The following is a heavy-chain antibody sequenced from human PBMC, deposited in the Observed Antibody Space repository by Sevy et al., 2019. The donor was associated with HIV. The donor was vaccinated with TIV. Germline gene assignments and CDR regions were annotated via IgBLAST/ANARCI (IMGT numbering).Heavy chain of an antibody. CDR1: GFTFSSYA. J-gene: IGHJ4*02. CDR2: ISGSGGST. Sequence: GESLKISCAASGFTFSSYAMSWVRQAQGKGLEWVSAISGSGGSTYYADSVKGRFTISRDNSKNTLYLQMNSLRAEDTAVYYCAKDKSSGWYYFDYWGQGTLVTVSS. CDR3: AKDKSSGWYYFDY. D-gene: IGHD6-19*01. V-gene: IGHV3-23*01.